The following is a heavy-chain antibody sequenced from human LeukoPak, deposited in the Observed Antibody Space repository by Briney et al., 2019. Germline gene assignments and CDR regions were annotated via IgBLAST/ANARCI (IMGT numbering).Heavy chain of an antibody. CDR1: GFTFSSYG. CDR2: ISYDGSNK. Sequence: EPGGSLRLSCAASGFTFSSYGMHWVRQAPGKGLEWVAVISYDGSNKYYADSVKGRFTISRDNSKNTLYLQMNSLRAEDTAVYYCAKDFKWLRSWLDYWGQGTLVTVSS. D-gene: IGHD5-12*01. CDR3: AKDFKWLRSWLDY. J-gene: IGHJ4*02. V-gene: IGHV3-30*18.